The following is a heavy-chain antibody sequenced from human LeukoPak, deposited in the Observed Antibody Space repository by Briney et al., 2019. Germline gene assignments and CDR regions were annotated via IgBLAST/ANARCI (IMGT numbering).Heavy chain of an antibody. CDR2: ISYDGSNK. D-gene: IGHD6-19*01. J-gene: IGHJ4*02. CDR3: ARVWGQQWLVSYYFDY. V-gene: IGHV3-33*05. Sequence: PGGSLRLSCAASGFTFSSYGMHWVRQAPGKGLEWVAVISYDGSNKYYADSVKGRFTISRDNSKNTLYLQMNSLRAEDTAVYYCARVWGQQWLVSYYFDYWGQGTLVTVSS. CDR1: GFTFSSYG.